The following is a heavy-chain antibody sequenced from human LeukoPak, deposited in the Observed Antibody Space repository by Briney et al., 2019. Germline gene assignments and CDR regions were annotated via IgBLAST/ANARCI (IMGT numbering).Heavy chain of an antibody. CDR1: GFSFTSYW. V-gene: IGHV3-74*01. Sequence: PGGSLRLSCAASGFSFTSYWMHWVRQAPGKGLVWVSRINSDGSSTTYADSVKGRFTISGDNAKNTLYLQMNTLRGEDTAVYYCARESAIVLVPFDSWGQGTLVTVSS. J-gene: IGHJ4*02. D-gene: IGHD2/OR15-2a*01. CDR2: INSDGSST. CDR3: ARESAIVLVPFDS.